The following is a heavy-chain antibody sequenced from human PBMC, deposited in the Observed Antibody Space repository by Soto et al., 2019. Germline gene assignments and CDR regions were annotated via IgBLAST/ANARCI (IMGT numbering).Heavy chain of an antibody. CDR2: ITGSGTHS. Sequence: GGSLRLSCMASGFPSSTYGFSTYAMTWVRQPPGRGLEWVSVITGSGTHSYYADSVKGRFTISRDNSKNTLLLQMNNLRAEDTAIYYCAKDEERLGSSEWWDYWGQGAQVTVSS. V-gene: IGHV3-23*01. D-gene: IGHD6-6*01. J-gene: IGHJ4*02. CDR3: AKDEERLGSSEWWDY. CDR1: GFPSSTYGFSTYA.